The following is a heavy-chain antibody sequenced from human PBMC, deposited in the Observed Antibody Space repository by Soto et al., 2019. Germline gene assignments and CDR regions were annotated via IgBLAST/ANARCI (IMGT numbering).Heavy chain of an antibody. CDR1: GDSFNDYY. Sequence: VQLAQSGAEVKKPGASVKVSCKTSGDSFNDYYIHWVRQAPGQGLEWMGWINPNGGATKYAQKFQGRVTVTRDTFIRTVYMALSSLRSDDTAVYYCARESGGATATLDYYYFYMDVWGKGTTVTVSS. J-gene: IGHJ6*03. CDR3: ARESGGATATLDYYYFYMDV. CDR2: INPNGGAT. D-gene: IGHD5-12*01. V-gene: IGHV1-2*02.